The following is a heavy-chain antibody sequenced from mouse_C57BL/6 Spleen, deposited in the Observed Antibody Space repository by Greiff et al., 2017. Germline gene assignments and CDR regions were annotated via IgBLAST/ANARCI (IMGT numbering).Heavy chain of an antibody. V-gene: IGHV5-9-1*02. CDR1: GFTFSSYA. Sequence: EVKLQESGAGLVKPGGSLKLSCAASGFTFSSYAMSWVRQTPEKRLEWVAYISSGGDYIYYADTVKGRFTISRDNARNTLYLQMSSLKSEDTAMYYCTRGGYYGNYDWYFDVWGTGTTVTVSS. CDR2: ISSGGDYI. J-gene: IGHJ1*03. D-gene: IGHD2-1*01. CDR3: TRGGYYGNYDWYFDV.